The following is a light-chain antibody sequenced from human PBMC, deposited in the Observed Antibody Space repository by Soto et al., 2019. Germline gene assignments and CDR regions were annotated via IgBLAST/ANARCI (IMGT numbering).Light chain of an antibody. CDR2: AAS. Sequence: QMTQSPSSLSASVGDIVTITCLASQSISSYLNWYQKKPGKAPKLLIYAASSLQSGVPSRFSGSGSGTDFTLTISSLQPDDFATYYCQHYNSYSEAFGQGTKVDIK. V-gene: IGKV1-39*01. CDR1: QSISSY. J-gene: IGKJ1*01. CDR3: QHYNSYSEA.